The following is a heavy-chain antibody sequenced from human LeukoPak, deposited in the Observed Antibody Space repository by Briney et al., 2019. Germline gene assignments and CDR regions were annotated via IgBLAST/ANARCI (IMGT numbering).Heavy chain of an antibody. J-gene: IGHJ4*02. D-gene: IGHD6-13*01. V-gene: IGHV1-46*01. Sequence: ASVKVSCKASGYTFTSYYMHWVRQAPGQGLEWMGIINPSGGSTSYAQKFQGRVTMTRDMSTSTDYMELSSLRSEDTAVYYCARDRRTQPLLQFLTLTLPQLVLGYWGQGTLVTVSS. CDR2: INPSGGST. CDR3: ARDRRTQPLLQFLTLTLPQLVLGY. CDR1: GYTFTSYY.